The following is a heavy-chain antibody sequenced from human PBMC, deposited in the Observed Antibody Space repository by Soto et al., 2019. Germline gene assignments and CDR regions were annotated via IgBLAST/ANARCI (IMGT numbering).Heavy chain of an antibody. D-gene: IGHD2-15*01. J-gene: IGHJ5*02. CDR1: GGSFSGYY. V-gene: IGHV4-34*01. CDR2: INHSGST. Sequence: SETLSLTCAVYGGSFSGYYWSWIRQPPGKGLEWIGEINHSGSTNYNPSLKSRVTISVATSKNQFSLKLSSVTAADTAVYYCARGGPITPTQNNWFDPWGQGTLVTVSS. CDR3: ARGGPITPTQNNWFDP.